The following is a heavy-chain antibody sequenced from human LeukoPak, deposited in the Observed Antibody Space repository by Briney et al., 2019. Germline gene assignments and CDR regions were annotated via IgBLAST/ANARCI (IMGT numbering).Heavy chain of an antibody. CDR2: ISSSGSTI. D-gene: IGHD3-10*01. Sequence: GGSLGLSCAASGFTFSSYEMNWVRQAPGKGLEWVSYISSSGSTIYYADSVKGRFTISRDNAKNSLYLQMNSLRAEDTAVYYCAREPLLWFGDATGYFDYWGQGTLVTVSS. CDR1: GFTFSSYE. J-gene: IGHJ4*02. V-gene: IGHV3-48*03. CDR3: AREPLLWFGDATGYFDY.